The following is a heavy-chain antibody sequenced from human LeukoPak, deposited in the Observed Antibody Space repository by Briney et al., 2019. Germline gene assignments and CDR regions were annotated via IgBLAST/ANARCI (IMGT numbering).Heavy chain of an antibody. Sequence: GASVRVSCKATGGTFTSFVVSWVRQAPGQGLEWMGRIIPILGIANYAQKFQGRVTITADKSTSTAYMELSSLRSEDTAVYYCARDEVSTDYYYYYMDVWGKGTTVTVSS. CDR1: GGTFTSFV. V-gene: IGHV1-69*04. CDR3: ARDEVSTDYYYYYMDV. J-gene: IGHJ6*03. D-gene: IGHD5/OR15-5a*01. CDR2: IIPILGIA.